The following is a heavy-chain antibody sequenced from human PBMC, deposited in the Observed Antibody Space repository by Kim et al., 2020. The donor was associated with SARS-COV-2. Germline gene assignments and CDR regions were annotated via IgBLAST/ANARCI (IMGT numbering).Heavy chain of an antibody. J-gene: IGHJ4*02. D-gene: IGHD6-19*01. CDR3: ARAVFSGWYYFGY. V-gene: IGHV6-1*01. Sequence: YAVSVKSRITINPDTSKNQFSLQLNSVTPEDTAVYYCARAVFSGWYYFGYWGQGTLVTVSS.